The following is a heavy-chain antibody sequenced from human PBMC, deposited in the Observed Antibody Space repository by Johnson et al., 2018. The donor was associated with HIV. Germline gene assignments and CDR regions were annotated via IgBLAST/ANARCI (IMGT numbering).Heavy chain of an antibody. CDR3: ARVLVAADYAFDI. V-gene: IGHV3-23*04. CDR2: ISCSGAST. J-gene: IGHJ3*02. D-gene: IGHD1-26*01. CDR1: GFSFSSYA. Sequence: VQLVESGGGLVQPGGSLRLSCAASGFSFSSYAMSWVRQAPGKGLEWVSAISCSGASTYYADSVKGRFTISRDNSKNTLYLQMNSLRAEDTAVYYCARVLVAADYAFDIWGQGTMVTVSS.